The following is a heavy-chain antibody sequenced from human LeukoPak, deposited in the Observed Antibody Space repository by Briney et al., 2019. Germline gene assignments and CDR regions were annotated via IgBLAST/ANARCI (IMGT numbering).Heavy chain of an antibody. CDR3: ARGRAVAWVFDL. D-gene: IGHD6-19*01. CDR2: IIPIFGTA. J-gene: IGHJ2*01. CDR1: GGTFSSYA. V-gene: IGHV1-69*01. Sequence: SVKVSCKASGGTFSSYAISWVRQAPGQGLDWMGGIIPIFGTANYAQKFQGRVTITADESTSTAYMELSSLRSEDTAVYYCARGRAVAWVFDLWGRGTLVTVSS.